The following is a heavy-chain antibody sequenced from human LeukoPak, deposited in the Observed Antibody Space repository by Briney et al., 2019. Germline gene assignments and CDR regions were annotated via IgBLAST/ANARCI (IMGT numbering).Heavy chain of an antibody. D-gene: IGHD3-22*01. V-gene: IGHV3-30*02. CDR2: IRYDGSNK. J-gene: IGHJ4*02. Sequence: GGSLRLSCAASGFTFSSYGMHWVRQAPGKGLEWVAFIRYDGSNKYYADSVKGRFTISRDNSKNTLYLQMNSLRAEDTAVYYCAKDPVTYYYDSSGYYLDYWGQGTLVTVSS. CDR3: AKDPVTYYYDSSGYYLDY. CDR1: GFTFSSYG.